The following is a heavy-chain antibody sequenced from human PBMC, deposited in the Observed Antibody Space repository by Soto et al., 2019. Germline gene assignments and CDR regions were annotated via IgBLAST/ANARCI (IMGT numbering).Heavy chain of an antibody. Sequence: PGGSLRLSCAASGFTFSSYWMSWVRQAPGKGLEWVANIKQDGSEKYYVDSVKGRFTISRDNAKNSLYLQMNSLRAEDTAVYYCARVNWMAGYYFDYWGQGTLVTVSS. J-gene: IGHJ4*02. V-gene: IGHV3-7*01. CDR2: IKQDGSEK. CDR1: GFTFSSYW. D-gene: IGHD6-19*01. CDR3: ARVNWMAGYYFDY.